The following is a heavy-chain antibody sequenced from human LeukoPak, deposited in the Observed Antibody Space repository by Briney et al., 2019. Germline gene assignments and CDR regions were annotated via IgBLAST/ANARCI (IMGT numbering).Heavy chain of an antibody. V-gene: IGHV1-18*01. D-gene: IGHD4-11*01. Sequence: ASVKVSCKASGGTFSSYAISWVRQAPGQGLEWMGWISAYNGNTNYAQKLQGRVTMTTDTSTSTAYMELRSLRSDDTAVYYCARDFYSNYDYYYYGMDVWGQGTTVTVSS. CDR3: ARDFYSNYDYYYYGMDV. CDR1: GGTFSSYA. CDR2: ISAYNGNT. J-gene: IGHJ6*02.